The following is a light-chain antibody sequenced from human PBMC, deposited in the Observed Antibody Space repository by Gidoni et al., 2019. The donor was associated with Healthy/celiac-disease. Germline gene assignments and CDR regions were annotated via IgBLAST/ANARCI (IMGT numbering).Light chain of an antibody. V-gene: IGKV3-11*01. CDR1: QSVSSY. CDR3: QQRSNWPPYT. J-gene: IGKJ2*01. Sequence: EIVLTQSPATLSLSPGERATLSCRASQSVSSYLAWYPQKPGQAPRLLIYDASNRATGIPARFSGSESGTDFTLTISILEPEDFAVYYCQQRSNWPPYTFXQXTKLEIK. CDR2: DAS.